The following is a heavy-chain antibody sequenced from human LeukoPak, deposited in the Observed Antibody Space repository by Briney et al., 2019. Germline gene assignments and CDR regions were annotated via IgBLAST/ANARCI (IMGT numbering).Heavy chain of an antibody. CDR1: GGSISSSSYY. V-gene: IGHV4-39*07. J-gene: IGHJ6*03. CDR3: ARAGTYCYYMDV. CDR2: IYYSGST. Sequence: SETLSLTCTVSGGSISSSSYYWGWIRQPPGKGLEWIGSIYYSGSTYYNPSLKSRVTISVDTSKNQFSLKLSSVTAADTAVYYCARAGTYCYYMDVWGKGTTVTVSS. D-gene: IGHD3-10*01.